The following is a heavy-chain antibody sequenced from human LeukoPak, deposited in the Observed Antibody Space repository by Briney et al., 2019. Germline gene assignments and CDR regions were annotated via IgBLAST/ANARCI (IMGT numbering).Heavy chain of an antibody. CDR1: GYTFTGYY. J-gene: IGHJ3*02. D-gene: IGHD5-18*01. Sequence: ASVKVSCKASGYTFTGYYMHWVRQAPGQGLEWMGWINPNSGGTNYAQKFQGRVTMTRDTPISTAYMELSRLRPDDTAVYYCARGNVDTALADAFDIWGQGTMVTVSS. V-gene: IGHV1-2*02. CDR3: ARGNVDTALADAFDI. CDR2: INPNSGGT.